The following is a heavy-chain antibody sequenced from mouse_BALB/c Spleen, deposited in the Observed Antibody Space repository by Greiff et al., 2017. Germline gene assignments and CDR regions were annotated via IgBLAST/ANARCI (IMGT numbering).Heavy chain of an antibody. CDR3: ARGVRQGPYLDY. CDR1: GFTFSSYA. V-gene: IGHV5-9-4*01. Sequence: EVKLVESGGGLVKPGGSLKLSCAASGFTFSSYAMSWVRQSPEKRLEWVAEISSGGSYTYYPDTVTGRFTISRDNAKNTLYLEMSSLRSEDTAMYYCARGVRQGPYLDYWGQGTTLTVSS. CDR2: ISSGGSYT. J-gene: IGHJ2*01. D-gene: IGHD2-14*01.